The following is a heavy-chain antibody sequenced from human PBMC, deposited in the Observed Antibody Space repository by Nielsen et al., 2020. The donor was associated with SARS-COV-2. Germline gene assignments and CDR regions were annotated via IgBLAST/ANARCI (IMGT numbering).Heavy chain of an antibody. D-gene: IGHD4-23*01. V-gene: IGHV3-33*01. CDR1: GFTFSSYG. CDR3: ASSVADRLFYYYYGMDV. J-gene: IGHJ6*02. CDR2: IWYDGSKK. Sequence: GESLKISCAASGFTFSSYGMHWVRQAPGKGLEWVAVIWYDGSKKYYADSVKGRFTISRDNSKNTLYLQMNSLRAEDTAVYYCASSVADRLFYYYYGMDVWGQGTTVTVSS.